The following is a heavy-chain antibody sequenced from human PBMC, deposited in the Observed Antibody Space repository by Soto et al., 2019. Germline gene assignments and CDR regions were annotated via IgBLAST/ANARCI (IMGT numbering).Heavy chain of an antibody. V-gene: IGHV4-30-2*01. CDR1: GGSISSGGYS. CDR2: IYHSGST. Sequence: QLQLQESGSGLVKPSQTLSLTCAVSGGSISSGGYSWSWIRQPPGKGLEWFGYIYHSGSTYYNPSLKSRVTISVDRSKNQFSLKLSSVTAADTAVYYCARSITMVRGVIIRAFDIWGQGTMVTVSS. J-gene: IGHJ3*02. CDR3: ARSITMVRGVIIRAFDI. D-gene: IGHD3-10*01.